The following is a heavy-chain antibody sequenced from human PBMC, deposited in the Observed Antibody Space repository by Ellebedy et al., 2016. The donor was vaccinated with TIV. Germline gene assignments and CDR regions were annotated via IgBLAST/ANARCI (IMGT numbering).Heavy chain of an antibody. CDR2: IYPGDSDN. CDR1: GYSFTSYW. Sequence: GESLKISCKGSGYSFTSYWISWVRQMPGKGLERMGIIYPGDSDNRYSPSFQGQVTISADKSISTAYLQWSSLKASDTAMYYCARLDTQYYDFWSGYSEGWYFDLWGRGTLVTVSS. CDR3: ARLDTQYYDFWSGYSEGWYFDL. D-gene: IGHD3-3*01. J-gene: IGHJ2*01. V-gene: IGHV5-51*01.